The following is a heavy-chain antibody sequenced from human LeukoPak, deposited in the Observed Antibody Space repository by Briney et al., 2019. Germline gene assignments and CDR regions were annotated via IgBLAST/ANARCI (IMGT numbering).Heavy chain of an antibody. D-gene: IGHD2-21*02. CDR3: TREEYCGGDCYSGGDWFDP. V-gene: IGHV3-73*01. Sequence: PGGSLRLSCAASGFTFSGSAIHWVRQASGKGLEWVGRIRSKANSYATAYAASVKGRFTISRDDSKNTAYLQMNSLKTEDTAVYYCTREEYCGGDCYSGGDWFDPWGQGTLVTVSS. CDR1: GFTFSGSA. J-gene: IGHJ5*02. CDR2: IRSKANSYAT.